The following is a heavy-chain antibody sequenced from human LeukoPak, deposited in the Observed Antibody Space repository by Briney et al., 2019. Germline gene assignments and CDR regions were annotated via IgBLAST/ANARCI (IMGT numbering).Heavy chain of an antibody. CDR1: GGTFSSYA. CDR3: AREPQMRYYDSSGYLSY. V-gene: IGHV1-2*02. D-gene: IGHD3-22*01. J-gene: IGHJ4*02. Sequence: ASVKVSCKASGGTFSSYAISWVRQAPGQGLEWMGWINPNSGGTNYAQKFQGRVTMTRDTSISTAYMELSRLRSDDTAVYYCAREPQMRYYDSSGYLSYWGQGTLVTVSS. CDR2: INPNSGGT.